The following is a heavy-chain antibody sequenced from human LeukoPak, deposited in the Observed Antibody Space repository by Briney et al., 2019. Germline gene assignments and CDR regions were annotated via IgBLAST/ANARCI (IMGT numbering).Heavy chain of an antibody. CDR3: ARVPTRAVRGVIRPVYGMDV. CDR2: IYAGDSDT. CDR1: GYSFNTYW. V-gene: IGHV5-51*01. Sequence: GESLKISCKGSGYSFNTYWIGWVRQMPGKGLEWMGIIYAGDSDTRYSPSFQGQVTISADKSISTAYLQWSSLKASDTAMYYCARVPTRAVRGVIRPVYGMDVWGQGTTVTVSS. D-gene: IGHD3-10*01. J-gene: IGHJ6*02.